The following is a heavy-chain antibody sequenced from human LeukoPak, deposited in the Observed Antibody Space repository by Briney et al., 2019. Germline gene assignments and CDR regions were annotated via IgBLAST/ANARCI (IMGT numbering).Heavy chain of an antibody. CDR2: ISSSSSYI. D-gene: IGHD6-13*01. V-gene: IGHV3-21*04. CDR3: AKDIGQQLKNYFDY. CDR1: GFTFSSYS. J-gene: IGHJ4*02. Sequence: GGSLRLSCAASGFTFSSYSMNWVRQAPGKGLEWVSSISSSSSYIYYADSVKGRFTISRDNAKNSLYLQMNSLRAEDTALYYCAKDIGQQLKNYFDYWGQGTLVTVSS.